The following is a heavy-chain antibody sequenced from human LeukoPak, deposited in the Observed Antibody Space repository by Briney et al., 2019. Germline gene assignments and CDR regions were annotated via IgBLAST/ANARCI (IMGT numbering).Heavy chain of an antibody. CDR3: ARGEEKATITALDS. Sequence: GGSLRLSCAASGFTFSNYDMHWVRQAPGKGLEWVSAISSSSSYIYYADSIKGRFTISRDNAENSLYLQMNSLRAVDTAVYFCARGEEKATITALDSWGQGTLVTVSS. J-gene: IGHJ4*02. CDR2: ISSSSSYI. CDR1: GFTFSNYD. D-gene: IGHD5-24*01. V-gene: IGHV3-21*01.